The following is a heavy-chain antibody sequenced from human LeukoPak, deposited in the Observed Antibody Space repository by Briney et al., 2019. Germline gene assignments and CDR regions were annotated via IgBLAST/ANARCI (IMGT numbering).Heavy chain of an antibody. CDR3: ARDAGNSGYGCDL. Sequence: PGRSLRLSCAASRFTFSSYGMHWVRQAPGKGLEWVAVIWYDGSIKDYADSVKGRFTISRDNARNSLYLQMNSLRAEDTAMYYCARDAGNSGYGCDLWGQGTLVTVSS. D-gene: IGHD5-12*01. V-gene: IGHV3-33*01. J-gene: IGHJ5*02. CDR2: IWYDGSIK. CDR1: RFTFSSYG.